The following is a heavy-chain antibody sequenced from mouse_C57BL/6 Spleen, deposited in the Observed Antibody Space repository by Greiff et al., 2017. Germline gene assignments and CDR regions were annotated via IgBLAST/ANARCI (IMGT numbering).Heavy chain of an antibody. CDR3: ARRLDGYYVAWFAY. J-gene: IGHJ3*01. Sequence: VQLQQSGPELVKPGASVKISCKASGYSFTGYYMNWVKQSPEKSLEWIGEINPSTGDTTYNQNFQAKATLTVDKSSSTAYMQLKSLTSEDSAVFYCARRLDGYYVAWFAYWGQGTLVTVSA. CDR1: GYSFTGYY. CDR2: INPSTGDT. D-gene: IGHD2-3*01. V-gene: IGHV1-42*01.